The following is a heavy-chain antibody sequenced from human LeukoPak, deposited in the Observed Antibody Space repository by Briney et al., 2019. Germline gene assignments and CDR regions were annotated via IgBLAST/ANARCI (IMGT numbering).Heavy chain of an antibody. D-gene: IGHD3-10*01. V-gene: IGHV1-2*02. J-gene: IGHJ5*02. Sequence: ASVKVSCKASGYTFIDYYIYWVRQAPGQGLEWMGWVGPNTGGTYYAQTFQGRVTMTSAASISTVYMELTSLTYDDTAVYYCARGSRFHPQNWFDPWGQGTLITVSS. CDR3: ARGSRFHPQNWFDP. CDR1: GYTFIDYY. CDR2: VGPNTGGT.